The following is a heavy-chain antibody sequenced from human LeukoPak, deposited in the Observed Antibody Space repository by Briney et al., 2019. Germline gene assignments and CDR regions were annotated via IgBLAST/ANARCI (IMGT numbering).Heavy chain of an antibody. D-gene: IGHD3-10*01. CDR2: INPNNSDT. Sequence: EASVKVSCKASGYTFTGYYMHWVRQAPGEGLEWMGWINPNNSDTIYAQKFQGRVTMTRDTSLSTGYMEQSSLRSDDTAVYYCARQVGGSFDYWGQGTLVTVSS. CDR3: ARQVGGSFDY. V-gene: IGHV1-2*02. CDR1: GYTFTGYY. J-gene: IGHJ4*02.